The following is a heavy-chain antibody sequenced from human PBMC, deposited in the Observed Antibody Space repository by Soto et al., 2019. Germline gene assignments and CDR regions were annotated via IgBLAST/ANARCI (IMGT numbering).Heavy chain of an antibody. CDR1: GFTFSDYW. V-gene: IGHV3-7*03. J-gene: IGHJ4*02. Sequence: GGSLRLSCAASGFTFSDYWMSWVRQAPGKGLEWVANIKQDGSDKYYVDSVKGRFTISRDNAKNSLYLQMHSLRAEDTAVYYCARDEAVDCWGQGTLVTVYS. CDR3: ARDEAVDC. D-gene: IGHD6-13*01. CDR2: IKQDGSDK.